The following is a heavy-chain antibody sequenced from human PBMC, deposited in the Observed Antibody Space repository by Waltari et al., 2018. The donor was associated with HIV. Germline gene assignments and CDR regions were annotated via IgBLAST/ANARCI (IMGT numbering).Heavy chain of an antibody. CDR2: IYTSGST. CDR1: GGSITSHY. D-gene: IGHD3-16*01. V-gene: IGHV4-4*07. Sequence: QSQLQESGPGLVKPSETLSLTCPLPGGSITSHYSTWIRPPAGKGLEWIGRIYTSGSTNYNPSLKSRVTMSVDTSKNQFSLKLSSVTAEDTAVYYCARDAGGLFDYWGQGTLVTVSS. J-gene: IGHJ4*02. CDR3: ARDAGGLFDY.